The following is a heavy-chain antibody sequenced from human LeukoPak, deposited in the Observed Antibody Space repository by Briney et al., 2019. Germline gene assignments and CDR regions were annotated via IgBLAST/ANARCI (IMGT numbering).Heavy chain of an antibody. CDR1: GFTFSSYS. CDR2: ISSSSSYI. J-gene: IGHJ4*02. D-gene: IGHD6-13*01. Sequence: GGSLRLSCAASGFTFSSYSMNWVRQAPGNGLEWVSSISSSSSYIYYADSVKGRFTISRDNAKNSLYLQMNSLRAEDTAVYYCARDLAAAHFDYWGQGTLVTVSS. V-gene: IGHV3-21*01. CDR3: ARDLAAAHFDY.